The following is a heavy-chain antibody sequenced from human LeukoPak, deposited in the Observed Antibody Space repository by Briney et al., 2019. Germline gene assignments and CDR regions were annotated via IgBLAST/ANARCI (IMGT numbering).Heavy chain of an antibody. CDR2: VNPNSGNT. CDR3: ARDISSSWSLDY. D-gene: IGHD6-13*01. V-gene: IGHV1-8*03. Sequence: ASVKVSCKASGYTFTSYDINWVRQATGQGLEWMGWVNPNSGNTGYAQKFQGRVTITRNTSISTAYMELSSLRSEDTAVYYCARDISSSWSLDYWGQGTLVTVSS. J-gene: IGHJ4*02. CDR1: GYTFTSYD.